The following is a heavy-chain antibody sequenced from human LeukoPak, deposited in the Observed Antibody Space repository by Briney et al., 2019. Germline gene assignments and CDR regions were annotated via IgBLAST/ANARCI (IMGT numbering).Heavy chain of an antibody. CDR2: IYYSGST. J-gene: IGHJ4*02. CDR3: ARSLTRVGRRSHDY. D-gene: IGHD3-9*01. V-gene: IGHV4-39*07. CDR1: GGSISSSSYY. Sequence: SETLSLTCTVSGGSISSSSYYWGWIRQPPGKGLEWIGSIYYSGSTYYNPSLKSRVTISVDTSKNQFSLKLSSVTAADTAVYYCARSLTRVGRRSHDYWGQGTLVTVSS.